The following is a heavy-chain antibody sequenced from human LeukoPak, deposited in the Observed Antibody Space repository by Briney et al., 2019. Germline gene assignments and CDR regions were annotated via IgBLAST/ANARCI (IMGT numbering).Heavy chain of an antibody. CDR2: ISGSGGST. Sequence: PGGSLRLSCAASGFTFSSYAMSWVRQAPGKGLEWASAISGSGGSTYYADSVKGRFTISRDNSKNTLYLQMNSLRAEDTAVYYCAKDVWFGELLKGFDYWGQGTLVTVSS. CDR3: AKDVWFGELLKGFDY. V-gene: IGHV3-23*01. D-gene: IGHD3-10*01. CDR1: GFTFSSYA. J-gene: IGHJ4*02.